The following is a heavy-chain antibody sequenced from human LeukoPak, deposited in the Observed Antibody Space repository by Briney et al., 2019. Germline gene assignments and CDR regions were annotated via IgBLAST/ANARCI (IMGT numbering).Heavy chain of an antibody. CDR2: ISGSGGST. CDR3: AKSSGYYSAEYFQH. D-gene: IGHD3-22*01. CDR1: GFTFSSYA. V-gene: IGHV3-23*01. Sequence: PGGSLRLSCAASGFTFSSYAMSWVRQAPGKGLEWVSAISGSGGSTYYADSVRGRFTISRDNSKNTLYLQMNSLRAEDTAVYYCAKSSGYYSAEYFQHWGQGTLVTVSS. J-gene: IGHJ1*01.